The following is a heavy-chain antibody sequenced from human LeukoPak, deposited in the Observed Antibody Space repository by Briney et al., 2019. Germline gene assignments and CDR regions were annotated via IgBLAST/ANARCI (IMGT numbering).Heavy chain of an antibody. CDR3: ARDGPAPHIVVVTTIPGDY. D-gene: IGHD2-21*02. CDR1: GYTFTNYG. CDR2: ISAYNGNT. J-gene: IGHJ4*02. V-gene: IGHV1-18*01. Sequence: ASVKVSCKASGYTFTNYGINWVRQAPGQGLEWMGWISAYNGNTNYAQMLQGRVTMTTDTSTSTAYMELRSLRPDDTAVYYCARDGPAPHIVVVTTIPGDYWGQGTLVTVSS.